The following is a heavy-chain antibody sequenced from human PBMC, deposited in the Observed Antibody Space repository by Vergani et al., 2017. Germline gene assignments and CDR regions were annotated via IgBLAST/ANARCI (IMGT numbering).Heavy chain of an antibody. D-gene: IGHD2-15*01. CDR1: GGTFSSYG. CDR3: ARGYGGCAGGSCYSY. V-gene: IGHV1-69*13. Sequence: QVQLVQSGAEMKKPGSSVKVSCKASGGTFSSYGITWVRQAPGQGLEWMGRIIPLFGTANYAQMLQGRVTITADESTSTAYMELSSLRSEDTAVYYCARGYGGCAGGSCYSYCGQGTQVTVSS. CDR2: IIPLFGTA. J-gene: IGHJ4*02.